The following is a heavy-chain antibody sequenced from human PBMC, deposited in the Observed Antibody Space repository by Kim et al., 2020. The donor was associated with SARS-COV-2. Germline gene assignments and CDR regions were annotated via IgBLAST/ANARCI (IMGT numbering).Heavy chain of an antibody. V-gene: IGHV3-30-3*01. CDR3: ARDSSTAYSSSWDEYFQ. Sequence: GGSLRLSCAASGFTFSSYAMHWVRQAPGKGLEWVAVISYDGSNKYYADSVKGRFTISRDNSKNTLYLQMNSLRAEDTAVYYCARDSSTAYSSSWDEYFQ. CDR2: ISYDGSNK. J-gene: IGHJ1*01. D-gene: IGHD6-13*01. CDR1: GFTFSSYA.